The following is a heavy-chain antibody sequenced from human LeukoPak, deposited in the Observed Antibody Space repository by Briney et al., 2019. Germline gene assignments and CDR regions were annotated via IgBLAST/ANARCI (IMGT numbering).Heavy chain of an antibody. CDR1: GYTFTGYY. J-gene: IGHJ4*02. CDR3: ARLTLAYCGGDCYSYFDY. Sequence: ASVKVSCKASGYTFTGYYMHWVRQAHGQGLEWLGWINPNSGGTNYAQKFQGRVTMTRDTSISTAYMELSRLRSDDTAVYYCARLTLAYCGGDCYSYFDYWGQRTLVTVSS. CDR2: INPNSGGT. V-gene: IGHV1-2*02. D-gene: IGHD2-21*02.